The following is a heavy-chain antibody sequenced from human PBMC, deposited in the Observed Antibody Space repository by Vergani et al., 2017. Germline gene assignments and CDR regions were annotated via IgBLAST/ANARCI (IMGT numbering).Heavy chain of an antibody. J-gene: IGHJ3*02. CDR3: ARERSTGPDAFDI. CDR1: GGTFSSYA. D-gene: IGHD7-27*01. Sequence: QVQLVQSGAEVKKPGSSVKVSCKASGGTFSSYAISWVRQAPGQGLEWMGIINPSGGSTSYAQKFQGRVTMTRDTSTSTVYMELSSLRSEDTAVYYCARERSTGPDAFDIWGQGTMVTVSS. V-gene: IGHV1-46*01. CDR2: INPSGGST.